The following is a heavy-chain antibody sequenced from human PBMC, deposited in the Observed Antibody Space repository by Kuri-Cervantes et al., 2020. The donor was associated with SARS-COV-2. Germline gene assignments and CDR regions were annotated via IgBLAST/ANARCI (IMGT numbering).Heavy chain of an antibody. J-gene: IGHJ6*03. CDR2: IIPIFGTA. CDR1: GGTFSSHA. D-gene: IGHD2-2*01. CDR3: ASTSPSYCSSTSCYWYYMDV. V-gene: IGHV1-69*05. Sequence: SVKVSCKASGGTFSSHAISWVRQAPGQGLEWMGGIIPIFGTANYAQKFQGRVTITTDESTSTAYMELSSLRSEDTAVYYCASTSPSYCSSTSCYWYYMDVWGKGTTVTVSS.